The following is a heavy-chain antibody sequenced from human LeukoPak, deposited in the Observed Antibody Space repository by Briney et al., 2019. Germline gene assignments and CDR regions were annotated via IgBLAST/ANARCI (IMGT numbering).Heavy chain of an antibody. CDR3: TRDIDDVLTGDDAFDV. D-gene: IGHD3-9*01. CDR2: ITSSGSSM. Sequence: GGSLRLSWAGSGFTFSGHCLKWVRQAPGEGLGWVSSITSSGSSMYYADSVKGRFTISRDNAESSVYLQMNSLRVDDTGLYYCTRDIDDVLTGDDAFDVWGQGTVVTVSS. CDR1: GFTFSGHC. V-gene: IGHV3-21*03. J-gene: IGHJ3*01.